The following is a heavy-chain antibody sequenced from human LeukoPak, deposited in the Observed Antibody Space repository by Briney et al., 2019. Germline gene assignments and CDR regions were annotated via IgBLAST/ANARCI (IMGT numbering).Heavy chain of an antibody. Sequence: SETLSLTCTVSGGSISSSSYYWGWIRQPPGKGLEWIGGIYYSGSTYYNPSLKSRVTISVDTSKNQFSLKLSSVTAADTAVYYCARDRSYGDGGDYWGQGTLVTVSS. D-gene: IGHD5-18*01. CDR3: ARDRSYGDGGDY. V-gene: IGHV4-39*07. CDR1: GGSISSSSYY. J-gene: IGHJ4*02. CDR2: IYYSGST.